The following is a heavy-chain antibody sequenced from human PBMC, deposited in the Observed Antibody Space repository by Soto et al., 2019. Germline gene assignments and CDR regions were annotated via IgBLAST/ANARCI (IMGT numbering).Heavy chain of an antibody. Sequence: PGGSLRLSCAASGFTVSSNYMSWVRQAPGKGLEWVSVIYSGGSTYYADSVKGRFTISRDNSKNTLYLQMNSLRAEDTAVYYCARDRDYYDSSGYYYVEYFQHWGQGT. V-gene: IGHV3-66*01. J-gene: IGHJ1*01. CDR1: GFTVSSNY. CDR2: IYSGGST. CDR3: ARDRDYYDSSGYYYVEYFQH. D-gene: IGHD3-22*01.